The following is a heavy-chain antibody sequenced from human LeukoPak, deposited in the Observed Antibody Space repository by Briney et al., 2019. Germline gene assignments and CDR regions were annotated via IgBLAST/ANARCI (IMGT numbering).Heavy chain of an antibody. V-gene: IGHV3-33*01. CDR3: ARARWGYGSGSDYGMDV. J-gene: IGHJ6*02. CDR2: IWYDGSNK. Sequence: GGSLRLSCAASGFTFSSYGMHWVRQAPGKGLEWVAVIWYDGSNKYYADSMKGRFTISRDNSKNTLYLQMNSLRAEDTAVYYCARARWGYGSGSDYGMDVWGQGTTVTVSS. CDR1: GFTFSSYG. D-gene: IGHD3-10*01.